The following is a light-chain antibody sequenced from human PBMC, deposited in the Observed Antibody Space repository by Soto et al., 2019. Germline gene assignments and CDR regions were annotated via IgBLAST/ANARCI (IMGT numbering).Light chain of an antibody. CDR2: WAS. CDR1: QSILYSSNNKNY. CDR3: QQYYSTPWT. Sequence: DIVMTQSPDSLAVSLGERATINCKASQSILYSSNNKNYLAWYQQKPGQPPKLLIYWASTRESGVPDRFSGSGSATDFTLTINRLQAEDVAVYYCQQYYSTPWTFGQGKKVEIK. J-gene: IGKJ1*01. V-gene: IGKV4-1*01.